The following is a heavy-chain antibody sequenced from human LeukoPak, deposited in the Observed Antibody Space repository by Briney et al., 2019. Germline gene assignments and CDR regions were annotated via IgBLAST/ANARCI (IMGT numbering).Heavy chain of an antibody. CDR2: ISYDGSNK. CDR1: GFTFSSYA. D-gene: IGHD6-13*01. CDR3: AREDVPEAGTGSFDY. V-gene: IGHV3-30-3*01. J-gene: IGHJ4*02. Sequence: GGSLRLSCAASGFTFSSYAMHWVRQAPGKGLEWVAVISYDGSNKYYADSVKGRFTISRDNSKNTLYLQMNSLRAEDTAVYYCAREDVPEAGTGSFDYWGQGTLVTVSS.